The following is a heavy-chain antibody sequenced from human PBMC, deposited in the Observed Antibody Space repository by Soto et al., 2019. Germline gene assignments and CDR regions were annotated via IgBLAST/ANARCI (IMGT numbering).Heavy chain of an antibody. Sequence: QVKLQESGPGLVKPSETLSLTCTVSGASITTKSWNWVRQSPGKGLEWIGYLYYSGTTNYNPSLKSRVTISIDTSKNQISLNLTSVTAADTASYYCARGLSWSPYFDLWGQGTRVTVSS. CDR1: GASITTKS. CDR2: LYYSGTT. V-gene: IGHV4-59*01. J-gene: IGHJ4*02. D-gene: IGHD6-13*01. CDR3: ARGLSWSPYFDL.